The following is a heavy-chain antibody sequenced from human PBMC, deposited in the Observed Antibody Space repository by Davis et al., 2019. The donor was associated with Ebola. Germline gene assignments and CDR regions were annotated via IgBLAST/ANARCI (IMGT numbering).Heavy chain of an antibody. J-gene: IGHJ6*02. CDR3: ARGGIAVDGTSSHGMDV. CDR2: ISGGGAYS. CDR1: GFTFNTYA. V-gene: IGHV3-23*01. Sequence: PGGSLRLSCAASGFTFNTYAMSWVRQAPGKGLEWVSAISGGGAYSYYADSVKGRFTISRDNSYNTLYLQMNSLRVEDTAVYYCARGGIAVDGTSSHGMDVWGQGTTVTVSS. D-gene: IGHD6-13*01.